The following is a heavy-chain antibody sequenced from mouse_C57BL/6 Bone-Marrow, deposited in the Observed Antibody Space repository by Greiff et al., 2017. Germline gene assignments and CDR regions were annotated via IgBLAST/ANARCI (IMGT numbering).Heavy chain of an antibody. J-gene: IGHJ3*01. V-gene: IGHV1-81*01. Sequence: VQLQQSGAELARPGASVKLSCKASGYTFTTYGISWVKQRTGQGLEWIGEIYPRSGNTYYNEKFKGKATLTADKSSSTAYMELRSLTSEDSAVYFCARYYYGSTPFAYWGQGTLVTVSA. CDR2: IYPRSGNT. D-gene: IGHD1-1*01. CDR1: GYTFTTYG. CDR3: ARYYYGSTPFAY.